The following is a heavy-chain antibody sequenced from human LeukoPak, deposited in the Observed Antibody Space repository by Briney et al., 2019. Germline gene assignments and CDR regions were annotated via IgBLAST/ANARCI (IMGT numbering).Heavy chain of an antibody. Sequence: GGSLRLSRAVSGFTFSNYAMSWVRQAPGKGLEWVSGISGSSGPTYYADSVKGRFTISRDNSKNTLYLQMNSLRAEDTAMYYCAKDGIVVSYFDYWGQGTLVTVSS. CDR1: GFTFSNYA. V-gene: IGHV3-23*01. CDR2: ISGSSGPT. J-gene: IGHJ4*02. D-gene: IGHD3-22*01. CDR3: AKDGIVVSYFDY.